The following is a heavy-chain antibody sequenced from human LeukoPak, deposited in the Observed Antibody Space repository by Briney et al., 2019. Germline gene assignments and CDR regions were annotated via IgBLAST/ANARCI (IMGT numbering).Heavy chain of an antibody. CDR2: IKQGGSET. CDR1: GFTLTNNF. J-gene: IGHJ4*01. CDR3: VREGFYFFDF. Sequence: GGSLRLSCAASGFTLTNNFMSRVRQVPGKGLEWVANIKQGGSETTYADSVRGRFTIFRDNAKDSVYLQMNSLRAEDSATYYCVREGFYFFDFWGQGTLVTVSS. V-gene: IGHV3-7*01.